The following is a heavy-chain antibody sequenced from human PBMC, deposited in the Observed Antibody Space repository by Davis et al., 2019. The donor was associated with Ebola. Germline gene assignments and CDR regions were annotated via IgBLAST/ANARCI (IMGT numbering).Heavy chain of an antibody. D-gene: IGHD5-18*01. CDR1: GDTVSSTA. J-gene: IGHJ6*04. V-gene: IGHV6-1*01. CDR3: ARGWLRAGMDV. Sequence: HSQTLSLTCAISGDTVSSTAWNWIRQSPSRGLEWLGRTYYNSKWFRDYAVSVKSRITINLDTSKNHFSLQLNSVTPEDTALYYCARGWLRAGMDVWGEGTTVTVPS. CDR2: TYYNSKWFR.